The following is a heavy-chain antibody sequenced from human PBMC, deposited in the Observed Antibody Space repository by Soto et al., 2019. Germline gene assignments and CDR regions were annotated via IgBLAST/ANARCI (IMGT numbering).Heavy chain of an antibody. CDR1: GYTFTSYG. D-gene: IGHD6-19*01. V-gene: IGHV1-18*01. Sequence: GPSLKVSCKASGYTFTSYGISWVLQAPGQGLEWMGWISAYNGNTNYAQKLQGRVTMTTDTSTSTAYMELRSLRSDDTAVYYCARDLGPPRVSSGWFFDYWGQGTLVTVSS. CDR3: ARDLGPPRVSSGWFFDY. J-gene: IGHJ4*02. CDR2: ISAYNGNT.